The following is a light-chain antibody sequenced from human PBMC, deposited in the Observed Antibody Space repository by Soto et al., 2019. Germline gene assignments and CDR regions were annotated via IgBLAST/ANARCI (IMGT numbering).Light chain of an antibody. CDR3: CSYAGSSTGYV. J-gene: IGLJ1*01. CDR1: SSDVGIYNL. Sequence: QSVLTQPASVSGSPGQSITISCTGTSSDVGIYNLVSRYQQHPGKAPKLMIYEGSKRPSGVSNRFSGSKSGNTASLTISGLQAEDEADYYCCSYAGSSTGYVFGTGTKVTVL. CDR2: EGS. V-gene: IGLV2-23*01.